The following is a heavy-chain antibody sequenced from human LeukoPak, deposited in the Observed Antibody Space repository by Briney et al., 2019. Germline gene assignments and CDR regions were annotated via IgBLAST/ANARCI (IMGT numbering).Heavy chain of an antibody. J-gene: IGHJ4*02. CDR2: IRYDGSNK. D-gene: IGHD5/OR15-5a*01. CDR1: GFTFSSYG. V-gene: IGHV3-30*02. CDR3: ARQKYLRGPDVEYFDY. Sequence: GGSLRLSCAASGFTFSSYGMHWVRQAPGKGLEWVAFIRYDGSNKYYADSVKGRFTISRDNSKNSLYLQMNSLRAEDTAVYYCARQKYLRGPDVEYFDYWGPGTLVTVSS.